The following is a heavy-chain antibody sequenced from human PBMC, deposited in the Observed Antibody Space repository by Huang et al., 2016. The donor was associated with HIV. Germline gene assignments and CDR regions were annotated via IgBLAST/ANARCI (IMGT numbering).Heavy chain of an antibody. CDR1: GYTFTTYS. CDR2: INTKTGKP. Sequence: QVQLVQSGSELRKPGASVKVSCKALGYTFTTYSLIWVRQAPGQGLEWMGRINTKTGKPTYAQSFTERFVFSLDTTVNTAYLQISSLKTDDTAKYFCARYRLTGTFLDSWGQGTQVTVSS. CDR3: ARYRLTGTFLDS. J-gene: IGHJ4*02. V-gene: IGHV7-4-1*02. D-gene: IGHD3-9*01.